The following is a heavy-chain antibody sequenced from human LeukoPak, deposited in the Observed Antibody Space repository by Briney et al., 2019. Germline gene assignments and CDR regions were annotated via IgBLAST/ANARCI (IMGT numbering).Heavy chain of an antibody. J-gene: IGHJ6*02. D-gene: IGHD5-18*01. CDR1: GFTFNNYW. V-gene: IGHV3-74*01. CDR2: INSDGSIT. Sequence: PGGSLRLSCAASGFTFNNYWIHWVRQVPGKGLVWVSHINSDGSITSYADSVKGRFTISRDNAKNTLYLQMNSLRAEDTAVYYCARDAVDTANAVWGQGTTVTVSS. CDR3: ARDAVDTANAV.